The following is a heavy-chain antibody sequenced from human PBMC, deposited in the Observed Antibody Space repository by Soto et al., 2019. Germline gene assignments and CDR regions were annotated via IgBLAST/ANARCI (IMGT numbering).Heavy chain of an antibody. CDR1: GGSISSYY. V-gene: IGHV4-59*01. J-gene: IGHJ5*02. CDR2: IYYSGST. CDR3: ARDGLLYGSGSYYNEEGNWFDP. Sequence: SETLSLTCTVSGGSISSYYWSWIRQPPGKGLEWIGYIYYSGSTNYNPSLKSRVTISVDTSKNQFSLKLSSVTAADTAVYYCARDGLLYGSGSYYNEEGNWFDPWGQGTLVTVSS. D-gene: IGHD3-10*01.